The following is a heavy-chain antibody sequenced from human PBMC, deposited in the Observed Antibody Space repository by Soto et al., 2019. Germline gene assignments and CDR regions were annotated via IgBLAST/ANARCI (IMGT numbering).Heavy chain of an antibody. Sequence: VQLVESGGGVVQPGRSLRLSCAASGFTFSSYGMHWVRQAPGKGLEWVAVIWYDGSNKYYADSVKGRFTISRDNSKNTLYLQMNSLRAEDTAVYYCARDPLGYSWSIFKFDYWGQGTLVTVSS. CDR3: ARDPLGYSWSIFKFDY. CDR2: IWYDGSNK. CDR1: GFTFSSYG. D-gene: IGHD5-18*01. V-gene: IGHV3-33*01. J-gene: IGHJ4*02.